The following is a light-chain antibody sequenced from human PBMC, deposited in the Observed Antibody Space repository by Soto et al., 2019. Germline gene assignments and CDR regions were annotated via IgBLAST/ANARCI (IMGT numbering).Light chain of an antibody. V-gene: IGKV1-5*03. Sequence: DIQMTQSPSTLSASVGDRVTITCRASQSITARLAWYQQKPGKAPKFLIYKASNLEGGVPSRFSGSGSGTEFTLTISSVQPDDFATYYCQYWDDYSWTFGQGTKVEIK. CDR1: QSITAR. CDR2: KAS. J-gene: IGKJ1*01. CDR3: QYWDDYSWT.